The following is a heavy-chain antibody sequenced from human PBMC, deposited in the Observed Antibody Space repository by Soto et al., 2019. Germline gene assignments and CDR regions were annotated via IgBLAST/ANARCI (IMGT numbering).Heavy chain of an antibody. CDR1: GFIFENFG. D-gene: IGHD1-26*01. J-gene: IGHJ5*02. Sequence: LRLSCAASGFIFENFGMSWVRQAPGKGLEWISSISGSGFKKYYADSVKGRFTISRDNSKSAVYLELNNLSAEDTAVYHCAKNQGVELVPLATVDWFDPWGQGSVVTVSS. CDR2: ISGSGFKK. CDR3: AKNQGVELVPLATVDWFDP. V-gene: IGHV3-23*01.